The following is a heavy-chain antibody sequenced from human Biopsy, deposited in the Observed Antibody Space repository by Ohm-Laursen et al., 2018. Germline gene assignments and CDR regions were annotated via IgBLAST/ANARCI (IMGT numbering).Heavy chain of an antibody. D-gene: IGHD3-3*01. CDR2: CRHKGKSYTT. Sequence: SLRLSCTASGFTFSDHYMDWVRQAPGKGLEWVGRCRHKGKSYTTDYAASVKGRFTVSRDDSKKSVFLQMNSLKTEDTAVYYCCCRSPFGVVIRSNKYYYYGMDVWGQGTTVTVSS. J-gene: IGHJ6*02. V-gene: IGHV3-72*01. CDR1: GFTFSDHY. CDR3: CCRSPFGVVIRSNKYYYYGMDV.